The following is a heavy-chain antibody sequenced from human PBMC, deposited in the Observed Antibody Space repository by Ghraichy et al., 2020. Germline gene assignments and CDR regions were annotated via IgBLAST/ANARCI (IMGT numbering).Heavy chain of an antibody. CDR2: IRYDGSNK. CDR1: GFTFSSYG. CDR3: AKIDSSGSPGFDY. J-gene: IGHJ4*02. V-gene: IGHV3-30*02. D-gene: IGHD6-19*01. Sequence: GGSLRLSCAASGFTFSSYGMHWVRQAPGKGLEWVAFIRYDGSNKYYADSVKGRFTISRDNSKNTLYLQMNSLRAEDTAVYYCAKIDSSGSPGFDYWGQGTLVTVSS.